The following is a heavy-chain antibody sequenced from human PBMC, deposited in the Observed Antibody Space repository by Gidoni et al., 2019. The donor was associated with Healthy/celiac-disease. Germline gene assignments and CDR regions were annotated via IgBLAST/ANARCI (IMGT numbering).Heavy chain of an antibody. CDR3: ARSHYDYVWGSYRSRWFDP. CDR2: INHSGST. Sequence: QVQLQQWGAGLLKPSETLSLTCAVYGGSFSGYYWSWIRQPPGKGLEWIGEINHSGSTNYNPSLKRRVTISVDTSKNQFSLKLSSVTAADTAVYYCARSHYDYVWGSYRSRWFDPWGQGTLVTVSS. CDR1: GGSFSGYY. D-gene: IGHD3-16*02. V-gene: IGHV4-34*01. J-gene: IGHJ5*02.